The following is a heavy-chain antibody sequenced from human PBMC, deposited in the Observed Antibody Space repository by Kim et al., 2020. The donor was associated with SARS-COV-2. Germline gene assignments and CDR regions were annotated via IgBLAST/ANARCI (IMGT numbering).Heavy chain of an antibody. Sequence: SQTLSLTCAISGDSVSSNSAAWNWIRQSPSRGLEWLGRTYYRSKWYNDYAVSVKSRITINPDTSKNQFSLQLNSVTPEDTAVYYCAREIKRATWRGGCSGGICPGYYGMDVWGQGTTVTVSS. D-gene: IGHD2-15*01. V-gene: IGHV6-1*01. CDR3: AREIKRATWRGGCSGGICPGYYGMDV. CDR2: TYYRSKWYN. J-gene: IGHJ6*02. CDR1: GDSVSSNSAA.